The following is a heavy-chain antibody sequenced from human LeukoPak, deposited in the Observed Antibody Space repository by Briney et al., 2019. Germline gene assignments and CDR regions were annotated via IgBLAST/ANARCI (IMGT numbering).Heavy chain of an antibody. Sequence: GGSLRLSCAASGFMFSSYAMNWVRQAPGGGLEWVSAISSSGDSTYYADSVKGRFTISRDNSKNTLYLQMNSLRAEDTAVYYCAKARYYYGSGSYPFYFDYWGHGTLVTVSS. CDR1: GFMFSSYA. V-gene: IGHV3-23*01. J-gene: IGHJ4*01. CDR2: ISSSGDST. D-gene: IGHD3-10*01. CDR3: AKARYYYGSGSYPFYFDY.